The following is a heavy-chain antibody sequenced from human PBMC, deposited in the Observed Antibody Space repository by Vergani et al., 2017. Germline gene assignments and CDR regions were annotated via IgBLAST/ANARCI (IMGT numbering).Heavy chain of an antibody. J-gene: IGHJ3*02. D-gene: IGHD5-12*01. CDR1: GFTFDDYA. CDR3: AKDIGATIPMAFDI. Sequence: VQLVESGGGLVQPGRSLRLSCAASGFTFDDYAMHWVRQAPGKGLEWVSGISWNSGSIGYADSVKGRFTISRDNAKNSLYLQMNSLRAEDTALYYCAKDIGATIPMAFDIWGQGTMVTVSS. V-gene: IGHV3-9*01. CDR2: ISWNSGSI.